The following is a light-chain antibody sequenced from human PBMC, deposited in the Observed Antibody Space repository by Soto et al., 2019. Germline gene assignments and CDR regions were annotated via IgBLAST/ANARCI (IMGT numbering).Light chain of an antibody. Sequence: DIPLTQSPSFLSASVGDRVTITCRPSQAVPNNMAWYQQKPGKPPKLLIYEESTLHSGVPSRFSGRKSGTQFTLTIDSLQPEDFATYYCQQRNNQYTFGQGTKLEIK. CDR1: QAVPNN. J-gene: IGKJ2*01. CDR3: QQRNNQYT. V-gene: IGKV1-9*01. CDR2: EES.